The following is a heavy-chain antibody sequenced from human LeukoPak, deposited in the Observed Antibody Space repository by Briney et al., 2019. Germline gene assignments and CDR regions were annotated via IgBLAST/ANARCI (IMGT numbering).Heavy chain of an antibody. V-gene: IGHV3-7*01. Sequence: GGSLRLSCAASGFTFSSYWMSWVRQAPGKGLEWVANIKQDESEKYYVDSVKGRFTISRDNAKNSLYLQMNSLRAEDTAVYYCARKWEAGGGWSWGSYRSDYGMDVWGQGTTVTVSS. CDR3: ARKWEAGGGWSWGSYRSDYGMDV. CDR2: IKQDESEK. D-gene: IGHD3-16*02. J-gene: IGHJ6*02. CDR1: GFTFSSYW.